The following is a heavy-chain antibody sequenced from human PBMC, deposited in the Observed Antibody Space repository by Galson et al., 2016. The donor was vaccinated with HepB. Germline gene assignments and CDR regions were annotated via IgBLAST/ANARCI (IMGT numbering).Heavy chain of an antibody. D-gene: IGHD2-21*01. Sequence: SLRLSCAAFGFTFGSYALTWVRQAPGKGLDWVLSISGSGGTTYHADSVKGRFPISRDNSKNMLYLQMNSLRAEDTALYYCAKDRQFTGPDWRRGQGFFHFDYWGQGTLVTVSS. CDR3: AKDRQFTGPDWRRGQGFFHFDY. CDR1: GFTFGSYA. V-gene: IGHV3-23*01. J-gene: IGHJ4*02. CDR2: ISGSGGTT.